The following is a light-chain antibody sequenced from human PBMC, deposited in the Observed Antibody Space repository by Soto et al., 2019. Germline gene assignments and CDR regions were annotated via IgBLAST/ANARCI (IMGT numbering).Light chain of an antibody. Sequence: ETVMTQSPATLSVSPGERATLSCRAGQSISNNLAWYQRNPGQAPRLLIYGATTRTTGIPSRFSGSGSGTAIPLTISSLKSEDFAVYYCQQYNNWPLTFGGGTKVEIK. CDR1: QSISNN. CDR2: GAT. CDR3: QQYNNWPLT. J-gene: IGKJ4*01. V-gene: IGKV3-15*01.